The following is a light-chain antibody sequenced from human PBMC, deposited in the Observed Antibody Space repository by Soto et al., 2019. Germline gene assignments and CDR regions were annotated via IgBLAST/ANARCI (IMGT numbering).Light chain of an antibody. CDR1: QSVLYSSNNKNY. CDR3: QQYYSTPGGT. J-gene: IGKJ1*01. V-gene: IGKV4-1*01. Sequence: DIVMTQSPDSLAVSLGERATINCKSSQSVLYSSNNKNYLAWYQQKPGQPPKLLIYWASTRESGVPDRFSGSGSGTDFTLTISSLQAEDVAVYCCQQYYSTPGGTFGQGTKVEIK. CDR2: WAS.